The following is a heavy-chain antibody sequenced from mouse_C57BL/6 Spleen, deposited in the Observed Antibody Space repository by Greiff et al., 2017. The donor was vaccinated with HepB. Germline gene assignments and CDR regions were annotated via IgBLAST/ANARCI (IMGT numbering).Heavy chain of an antibody. CDR2: ISDGGSYT. CDR1: GFTFSSYA. D-gene: IGHD2-1*01. Sequence: EVKLMESGGGLVKPGGSLKLSCAASGFTFSSYAMSWVRQTPEKRLEWVATISDGGSYTYYPDNVKGRFTISRDNAKNNLYLQMSHLKSEDTAMYYCARAPLYRRGYFGVWGTGTTVTVSS. J-gene: IGHJ1*03. V-gene: IGHV5-4*03. CDR3: ARAPLYRRGYFGV.